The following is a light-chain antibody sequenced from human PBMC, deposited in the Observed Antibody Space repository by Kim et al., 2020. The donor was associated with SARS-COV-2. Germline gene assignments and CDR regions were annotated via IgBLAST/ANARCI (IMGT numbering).Light chain of an antibody. Sequence: QPVTITGTGTSLDVGGYNYVSWYQHHPGNAPKLMIYEVSKRPSGVPDRFSGSKSGNTASLTVSGLQGEDEADYYCSSYAGSNNLVFGGGTQLTVL. CDR3: SSYAGSNNLV. V-gene: IGLV2-8*01. CDR1: SLDVGGYNY. J-gene: IGLJ2*01. CDR2: EVS.